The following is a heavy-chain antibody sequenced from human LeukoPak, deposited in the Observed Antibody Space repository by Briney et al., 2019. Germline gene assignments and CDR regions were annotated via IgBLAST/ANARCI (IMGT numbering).Heavy chain of an antibody. J-gene: IGHJ6*02. D-gene: IGHD1-7*01. V-gene: IGHV4-61*08. CDR1: GGSISSGGYY. Sequence: SETLSLTCIVSGGSISSGGYYWSWIRQPPGKGLEWIGYIYYSGSTNYNPSLKSRVTISVDTSKNQFSLKLSSVTAADTAVYYCARDNWNYGSSMDVWGQGTTVTVSS. CDR2: IYYSGST. CDR3: ARDNWNYGSSMDV.